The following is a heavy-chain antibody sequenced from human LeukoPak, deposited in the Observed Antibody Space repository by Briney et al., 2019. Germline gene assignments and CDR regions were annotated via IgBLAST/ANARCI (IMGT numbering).Heavy chain of an antibody. CDR1: GGSISSGSYY. D-gene: IGHD5-18*01. Sequence: SETLSLTCTVSGGSISSGSYYWSWIRQPAGKGLEWIGRIYTSGSTNYNPSLKSRVTISVDTSKNQFSPKLSSVTAADTAVYYCARIPTTYSYGYVGAFDIWGQGTMVTVSS. J-gene: IGHJ3*02. CDR2: IYTSGST. CDR3: ARIPTTYSYGYVGAFDI. V-gene: IGHV4-61*02.